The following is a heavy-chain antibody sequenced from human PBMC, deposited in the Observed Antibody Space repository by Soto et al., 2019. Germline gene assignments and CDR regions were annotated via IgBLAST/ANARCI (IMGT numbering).Heavy chain of an antibody. V-gene: IGHV4-34*01. D-gene: IGHD3-10*01. J-gene: IGHJ4*02. Sequence: SETLSLTCAVYGGSFSGYYWSWIRQPPGKGLEWIGEINHSGSTNYNPSLKSRVTISVDTSKNQFSLKLSSVTAADTAVYYCAIVSNQYYYGSGSYYYFDYWGQGTLVTVSS. CDR2: INHSGST. CDR1: GGSFSGYY. CDR3: AIVSNQYYYGSGSYYYFDY.